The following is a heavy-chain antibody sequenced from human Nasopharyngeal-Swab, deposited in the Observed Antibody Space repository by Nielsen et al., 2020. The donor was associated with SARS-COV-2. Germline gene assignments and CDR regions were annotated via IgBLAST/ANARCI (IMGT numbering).Heavy chain of an antibody. CDR1: APPIGASY. CDR2: TAYRGSS. Sequence: LTPSCPLSAPPIGASYWPSILPTPPNSLNCSGYTAYRGSSSYSTSLKSRVTMSVDTSKNQFSLKLKSVTAADTAGYSCARDTAYSPSGLDPWDQGTLVTVSS. D-gene: IGHD5-18*01. CDR3: ARDTAYSPSGLDP. J-gene: IGHJ5*02. V-gene: IGHV4-59*12.